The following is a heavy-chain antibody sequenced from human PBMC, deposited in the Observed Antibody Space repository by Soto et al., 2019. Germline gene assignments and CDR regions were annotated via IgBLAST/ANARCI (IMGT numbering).Heavy chain of an antibody. CDR1: GYTFTSYD. V-gene: IGHV1-8*01. CDR2: MNPDSGHT. D-gene: IGHD6-6*01. Sequence: QVQLVQSGAEVKKPGASVKVSCKASGYTFTSYDINWVRQATGQGPEWMGWMNPDSGHTGYARKFRDRISMTRNTSITTAYMELTSLRSDDTAISRGRVRYSSSNYFDPWGRGTLVTVSS. J-gene: IGHJ5*02. CDR3: RVRYSSSNYFDP.